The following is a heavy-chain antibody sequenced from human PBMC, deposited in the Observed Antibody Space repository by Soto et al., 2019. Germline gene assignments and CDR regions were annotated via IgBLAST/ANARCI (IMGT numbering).Heavy chain of an antibody. Sequence: GGSLRLSCAASGFTFDDYAMHWVRQAPGKGLEWVSGISWNSGSIGYADSVKGRFTISRDNAKNSLYLQMNSLGAEDMALYYCAKDKRLYPNLLEWLLYRSRGTSITMVRGVIDHYYYYMDVWGKGTTVTVSS. V-gene: IGHV3-9*03. D-gene: IGHD3-10*01. CDR1: GFTFDDYA. CDR3: AKDKRLYPNLLEWLLYRSRGTSITMVRGVIDHYYYYMDV. J-gene: IGHJ6*03. CDR2: ISWNSGSI.